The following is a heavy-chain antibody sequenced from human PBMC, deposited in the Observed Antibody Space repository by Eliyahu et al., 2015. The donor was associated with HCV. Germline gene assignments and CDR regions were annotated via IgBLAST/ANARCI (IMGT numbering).Heavy chain of an antibody. CDR2: IDTAGDP. CDR3: ARGVRCSGGSCYRYFDF. CDR1: GFTFSNYD. V-gene: IGHV3-13*04. J-gene: IGHJ4*02. Sequence: GFSLRVSCAASGFTFSNYDMXWVRQVTEKDLEWVSAIDTAGDPYYSDSVKGRFTISRENAKNSLYLQMNSLRAGDTAVYYCARGVRCSGGSCYRYFDFWGQGTLVTVSS. D-gene: IGHD2-15*01.